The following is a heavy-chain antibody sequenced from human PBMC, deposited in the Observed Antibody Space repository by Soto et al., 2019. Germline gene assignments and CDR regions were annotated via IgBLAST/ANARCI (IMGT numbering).Heavy chain of an antibody. D-gene: IGHD1-26*01. V-gene: IGHV3-23*01. CDR3: AKDRGSGNYGVNAFDI. CDR2: ISGSGGNT. CDR1: GFTFSSYA. J-gene: IGHJ3*02. Sequence: EVQVLESGGGLVQPGGSLRLSCAASGFTFSSYAMSWVRQAPGKGLEWVSTISGSGGNTYYADSVKGRFTISRDNSKNTLYLQMNSLRGEDTAIYDCAKDRGSGNYGVNAFDIWGQGTMVTVSS.